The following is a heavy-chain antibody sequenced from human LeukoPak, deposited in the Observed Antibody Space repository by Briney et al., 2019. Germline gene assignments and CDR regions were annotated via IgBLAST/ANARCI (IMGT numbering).Heavy chain of an antibody. CDR1: GGSISSYY. D-gene: IGHD2-21*02. CDR3: ARGRHKAYCGGDCYSYYFDY. CDR2: IYYSGST. J-gene: IGHJ4*02. V-gene: IGHV4-59*01. Sequence: PSETLSLTCTVSGGSISSYYWSWIRQPPGKGLEWIGYIYYSGSTNYNPSLKSRVTISVDTSKNQFSLKLSSVTAADTAVYYCARGRHKAYCGGDCYSYYFDYWGQGTLVTVSS.